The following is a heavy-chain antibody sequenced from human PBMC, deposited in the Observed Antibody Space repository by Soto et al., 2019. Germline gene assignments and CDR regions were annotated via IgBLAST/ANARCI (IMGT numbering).Heavy chain of an antibody. CDR2: IYYSGST. V-gene: IGHV4-59*08. CDR3: ARRTSSGEAYYYFDY. D-gene: IGHD2-21*01. Sequence: SETLSLTCTVSGGSISSYYWSWIRQPPGKGLEWIGYIYYSGSTNYNPSLKSRVTISVDTSKNQFSLKLSSVTAADTAVYYCARRTSSGEAYYYFDYWGQGTLVTVSS. CDR1: GGSISSYY. J-gene: IGHJ4*02.